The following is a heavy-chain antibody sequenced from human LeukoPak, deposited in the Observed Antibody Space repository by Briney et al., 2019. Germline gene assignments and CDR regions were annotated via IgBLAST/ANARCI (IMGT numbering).Heavy chain of an antibody. J-gene: IGHJ6*03. V-gene: IGHV4-59*01. Sequence: SETLSLTCTVSGGSISSYYWSWIRQPPGKGLEWIGYIYYSGSTNYNPSLKSRVTISVDTSKNQFSLKLSSVTAADTAVYYCARDSYGDYYYYYMDVWGKGTTVTVSS. D-gene: IGHD4-17*01. CDR2: IYYSGST. CDR3: ARDSYGDYYYYYMDV. CDR1: GGSISSYY.